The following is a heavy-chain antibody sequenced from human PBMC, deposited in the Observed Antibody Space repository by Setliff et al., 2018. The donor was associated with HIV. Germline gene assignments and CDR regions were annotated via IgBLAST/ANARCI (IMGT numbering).Heavy chain of an antibody. CDR2: IKSKTDGGTT. V-gene: IGHV3-15*01. D-gene: IGHD4-17*01. Sequence: ETLSLTCTVSGGSITGHYWSWIRQPPGKGLEWVGRIKSKTDGGTTHYAAPVKGRFTISRDDSQNTLYLQMNSLKTEDTAVYYCSTDYDYGDFFGTDYWGQGTLVTVSS. CDR3: STDYDYGDFFGTDY. CDR1: GGSITGHY. J-gene: IGHJ4*02.